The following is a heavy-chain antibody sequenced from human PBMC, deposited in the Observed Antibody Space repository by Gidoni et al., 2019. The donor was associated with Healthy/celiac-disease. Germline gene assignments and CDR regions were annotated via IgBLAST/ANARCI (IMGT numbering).Heavy chain of an antibody. CDR2: IYHSGST. D-gene: IGHD2-15*01. CDR1: GGSIRSGGYS. V-gene: IGHV4-30-2*01. J-gene: IGHJ3*02. CDR3: ARYIVVVVAASTLGAFDI. Sequence: QLQLQEYGSGLVKPSQTLSLTCAVPGGSIRSGGYSWSWIRQPPGKGLEWIWYIYHSGSTYYNPSLKSRVTISVDRSKNQFSLKLSSVTAADTAVYYCARYIVVVVAASTLGAFDIWGQGTMVTVSS.